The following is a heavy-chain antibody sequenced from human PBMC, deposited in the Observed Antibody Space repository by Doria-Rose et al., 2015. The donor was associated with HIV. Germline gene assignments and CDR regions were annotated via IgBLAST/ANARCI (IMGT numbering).Heavy chain of an antibody. J-gene: IGHJ5*02. CDR2: NYYSGGN. V-gene: IGHV4-59*01. Sequence: VQLVESGPGLVKPSETLSLTCTVSGASISTNYWAWIRQPPGKGLEWIGYNYYSGGNNYNPSLRSRVTISLDSSKNEISLRLTSVTAADTAVYYCARGPDTAVACSWFNPRGQGVLVTVSS. D-gene: IGHD6-19*01. CDR1: GASISTNY. CDR3: ARGPDTAVACSWFNP.